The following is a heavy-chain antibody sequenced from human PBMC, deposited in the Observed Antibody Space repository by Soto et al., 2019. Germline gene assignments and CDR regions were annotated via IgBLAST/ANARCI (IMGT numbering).Heavy chain of an antibody. CDR3: ARDGDSSGYYLYDAFDI. D-gene: IGHD3-22*01. V-gene: IGHV1-69*04. CDR2: IIPILGIA. J-gene: IGHJ3*02. Sequence: GASVKVSCKASGGTFSSYTISWVRQAPGQGLEWMGRIIPILGIANYAQKFQGRVTITADKSTSTAYMELSSLRSEDTAVYYCARDGDSSGYYLYDAFDIWGQGTMVTVSS. CDR1: GGTFSSYT.